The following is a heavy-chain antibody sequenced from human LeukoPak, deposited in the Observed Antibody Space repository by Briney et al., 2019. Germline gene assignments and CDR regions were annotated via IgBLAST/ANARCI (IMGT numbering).Heavy chain of an antibody. Sequence: PGGSLRPSCAASGFTFSNYYMSWIRQAPGKGLEWVSYISSSGSTIYYADSVKGRFTISRDNAKNSLYLQMNSLRAEDTAVYYCARDTRMGYCSGGSCLDYWGQGTLVTVSS. CDR1: GFTFSNYY. D-gene: IGHD2-15*01. J-gene: IGHJ4*02. V-gene: IGHV3-11*01. CDR3: ARDTRMGYCSGGSCLDY. CDR2: ISSSGSTI.